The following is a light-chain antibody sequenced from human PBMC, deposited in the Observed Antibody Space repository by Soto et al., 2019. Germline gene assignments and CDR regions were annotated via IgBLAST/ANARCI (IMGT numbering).Light chain of an antibody. J-gene: IGKJ5*01. V-gene: IGKV1-9*01. CDR1: QGISSY. CDR3: QQLLSYPIT. Sequence: DIQLTQSPSFLSASVGDRVTITCRASQGISSYLAWYQQKPGKALKLLIYAASTLQSGVPLRFSGSGSGTSFTLTISSLQPEDFATYYCQQLLSYPITFGQGTRLEIK. CDR2: AAS.